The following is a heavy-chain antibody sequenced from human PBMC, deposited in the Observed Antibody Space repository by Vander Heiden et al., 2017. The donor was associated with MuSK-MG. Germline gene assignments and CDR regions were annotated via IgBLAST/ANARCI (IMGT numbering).Heavy chain of an antibody. J-gene: IGHJ4*02. CDR1: GESVYSNSAA. CDR2: TYYRSKWYN. Sequence: QVQLQQSGAGLVKPSQTLSLTCAIPGESVYSNSAAWNWSSQSPSRGLEWLGRTYYRSKWYNDYAVSVKRRITINPDTSKNQFSLQLNSVTPEDTAVYYCARGIDYYGSGSYYCDYWCQGTLVTLAS. V-gene: IGHV6-1*01. D-gene: IGHD3-10*01. CDR3: ARGIDYYGSGSYYCDY.